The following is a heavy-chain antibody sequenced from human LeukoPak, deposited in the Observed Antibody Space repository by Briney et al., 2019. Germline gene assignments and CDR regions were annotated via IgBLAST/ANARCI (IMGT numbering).Heavy chain of an antibody. V-gene: IGHV3-11*04. CDR2: ISTTGRTI. Sequence: GGSLRLSCAASGFTVSSNYMNWIRQAPGKGLEWVAYISTTGRTIYYADSVKGRFTVSRNNAKNSLFLQMNSLTAGDTAVYYCARGATVTYYFDFWGQGTLVSVSS. J-gene: IGHJ4*02. CDR1: GFTVSSNY. CDR3: ARGATVTYYFDF. D-gene: IGHD4-17*01.